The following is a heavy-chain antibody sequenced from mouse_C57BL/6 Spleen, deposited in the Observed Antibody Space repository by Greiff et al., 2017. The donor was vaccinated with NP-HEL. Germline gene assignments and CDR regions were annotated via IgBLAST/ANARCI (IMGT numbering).Heavy chain of an antibody. CDR1: GYTFTDYN. Sequence: EVQLQQSGPELVKPGASVKMSCKASGYTFTDYNMHWVKQSHGKSLEWIGYINPNNGGTSYNQKFKGKATLTVNKSSSTAYMELRSLTSEDSAVYYCARESLSYGYFDVWGTGTTVTVSS. J-gene: IGHJ1*03. V-gene: IGHV1-22*01. CDR2: INPNNGGT. CDR3: ARESLSYGYFDV. D-gene: IGHD1-3*01.